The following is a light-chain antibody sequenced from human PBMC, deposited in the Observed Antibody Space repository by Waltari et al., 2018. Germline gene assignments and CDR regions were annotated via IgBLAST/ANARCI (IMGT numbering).Light chain of an antibody. J-gene: IGKJ2*01. Sequence: VVMTQSPLSLPVTLGQPASISCRSSESLLFSDGNTYLNWFHQRPGQSPRRLIYKGSNRDSGVPDRFSGSGSDTVFTLKISRVEAEDVGVYYCRQGTHWPVYTFGQGTRLEIK. CDR3: RQGTHWPVYT. CDR1: ESLLFSDGNTY. V-gene: IGKV2-30*01. CDR2: KGS.